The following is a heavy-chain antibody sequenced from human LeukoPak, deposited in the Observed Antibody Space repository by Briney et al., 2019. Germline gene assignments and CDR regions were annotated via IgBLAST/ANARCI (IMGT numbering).Heavy chain of an antibody. CDR1: GFTFNSYA. Sequence: PGGSLRLSCEAPGFTFNSYAMNWVRQAPGKGLEWLSMISGSGDNTYYADSVKGRFTISRDNSKNTLYLQMSSLGAGDTAIYYCAKTIHSDFWRGYYSYFDYWGRGTLVTVSS. CDR2: ISGSGDNT. V-gene: IGHV3-23*01. J-gene: IGHJ4*02. D-gene: IGHD3-3*01. CDR3: AKTIHSDFWRGYYSYFDY.